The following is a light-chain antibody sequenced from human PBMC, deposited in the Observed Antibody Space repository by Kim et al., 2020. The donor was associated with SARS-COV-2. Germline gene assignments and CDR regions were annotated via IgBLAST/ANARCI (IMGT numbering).Light chain of an antibody. CDR2: GAS. CDR1: QSVNSN. Sequence: EIVMTQSPGTLSVSPGERANLSCRASQSVNSNLAWYQQKYGQAPRLLIYGASTRATGIPARFGGSGSGSEFSLTISSLESEDFAVYYCQQYNDWPYTFGQGTKLEI. V-gene: IGKV3-15*01. CDR3: QQYNDWPYT. J-gene: IGKJ2*01.